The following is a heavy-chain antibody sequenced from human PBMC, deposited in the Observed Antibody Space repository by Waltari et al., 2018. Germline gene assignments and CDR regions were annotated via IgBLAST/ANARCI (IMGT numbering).Heavy chain of an antibody. CDR1: GFSVSSNY. V-gene: IGHV3-53*05. Sequence: EVQLVESGGGLIQPGGSLRLSCAVSGFSVSSNYMIWVRQAPGRGLGWVSAMYRDGTTYHADSVKGRFAISRDNSRNTLYLQMNSLRTEDTAVYYCTKVDSGWKYFQFWGQGTRVTVSS. D-gene: IGHD6-19*01. CDR3: TKVDSGWKYFQF. CDR2: MYRDGTT. J-gene: IGHJ1*01.